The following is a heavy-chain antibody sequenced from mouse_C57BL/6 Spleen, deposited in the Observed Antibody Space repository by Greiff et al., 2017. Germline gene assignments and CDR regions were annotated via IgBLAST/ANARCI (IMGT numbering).Heavy chain of an antibody. V-gene: IGHV1-12*01. CDR2: IYPGNGDT. Sequence: QVQLQQSGAELVGPGASVKLSCKASGYTFSSSNMHWVKQTPRQGLAWIGAIYPGNGDTSYNQKFKGKATLTVYKSSSTAYRQLSSLTSEDSAVYCCARHPLFAYWGQGTLVPVAA. J-gene: IGHJ3*01. CDR3: ARHPLFAY. CDR1: GYTFSSSN.